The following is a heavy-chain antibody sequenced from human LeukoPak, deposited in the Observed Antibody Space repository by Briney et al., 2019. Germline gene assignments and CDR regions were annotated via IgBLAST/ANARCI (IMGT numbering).Heavy chain of an antibody. D-gene: IGHD3-10*01. CDR2: ISGSGGST. J-gene: IGHJ4*02. CDR1: GFTFSSYA. CDR3: AKGRLLWFGELIDY. V-gene: IGHV3-23*01. Sequence: GGSLRLSCAASGFTFSSYAMSWVRQATGKGLEWVSSISGSGGSTYYADSVKGRFTISRDNSKNTLYLQMNSLRAEDTAVYYCAKGRLLWFGELIDYWGQGTLVTVSS.